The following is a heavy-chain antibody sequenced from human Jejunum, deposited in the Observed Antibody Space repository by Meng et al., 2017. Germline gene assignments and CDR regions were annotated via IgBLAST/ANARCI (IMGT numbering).Heavy chain of an antibody. J-gene: IGHJ1*01. CDR2: MYSGGNT. V-gene: IGHV3-53*01. D-gene: IGHD6-19*01. CDR3: TKDWVAVAD. CDR1: GFAVFTNY. Sequence: GESLKISCAASGFAVFTNYMSWVRQAPGKGLEWVSVMYSGGNTYYADSVKGRFTISRDGSKNTLYLQMNNLRAEDTAVYYCTKDWVAVADWGQGTLVTVSS.